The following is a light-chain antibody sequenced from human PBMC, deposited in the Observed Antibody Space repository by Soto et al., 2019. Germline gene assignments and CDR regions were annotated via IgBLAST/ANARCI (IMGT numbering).Light chain of an antibody. J-gene: IGKJ1*01. CDR3: QQYNNSPRT. V-gene: IGKV3-15*01. CDR2: GAS. Sequence: EIVLTQSPGTLSLSPGERATLSCRDSQSVSSNLAWYQQKPGQAPRLLIYGASTRETGIRARFSGSGSGTEFTRTISSLQSEDVAVDYCQQYNNSPRTFGQGTKVDIK. CDR1: QSVSSN.